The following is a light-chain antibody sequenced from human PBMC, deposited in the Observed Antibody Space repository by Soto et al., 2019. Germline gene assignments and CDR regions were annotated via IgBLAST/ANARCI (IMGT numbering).Light chain of an antibody. CDR2: DAS. V-gene: IGKV3-11*01. CDR3: QQSYSTPRT. J-gene: IGKJ1*01. CDR1: QSVSSY. Sequence: EIVLTQSPATLSLSRGERATLSCSASQSVSSYLAWYQQKPGQAPRLLIYDASNRASGIPARFSGSGSGTDFTLTISSLQPEDFATYYCQQSYSTPRTFGQGTKVDIK.